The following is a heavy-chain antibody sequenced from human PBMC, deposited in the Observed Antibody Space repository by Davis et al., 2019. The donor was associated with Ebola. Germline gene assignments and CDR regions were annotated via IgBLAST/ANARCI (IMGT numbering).Heavy chain of an antibody. CDR1: GFAFSSSS. CDR3: ARDRSGGAFDI. CDR2: VRTGYTANI. V-gene: IGHV3-48*02. J-gene: IGHJ3*02. Sequence: GESLKISCVASGFAFSSSSMNWVRQAPGKGLEWVSFVRTGYTANIYYADSVKGRFTASRDNAKNSLYLQINGLRDEDTAVYYCARDRSGGAFDIWGQGTMVTVSS. D-gene: IGHD1-26*01.